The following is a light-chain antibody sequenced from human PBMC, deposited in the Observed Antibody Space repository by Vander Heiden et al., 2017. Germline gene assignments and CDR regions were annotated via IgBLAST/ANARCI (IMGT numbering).Light chain of an antibody. Sequence: EIVLTQSPGTLSLSPGERATLSCRASQSVSSSYLAWYQQKPGQAPRLLIYGASSRATGIPDRFSGSGSGTDFTLTISRLEPEDFAVYYWQQYGSSLTFGHGTKVDIK. J-gene: IGKJ3*01. CDR1: QSVSSSY. V-gene: IGKV3-20*01. CDR2: GAS. CDR3: QQYGSSLT.